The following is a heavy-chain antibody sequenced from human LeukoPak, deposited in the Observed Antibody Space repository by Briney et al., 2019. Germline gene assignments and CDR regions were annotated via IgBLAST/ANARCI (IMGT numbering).Heavy chain of an antibody. CDR2: ISGSGGST. D-gene: IGHD4-17*01. Sequence: PGGSLRLSCAASGFTFSSYAMSWVRQAPGKGLEWVSAISGSGGSTYYADSVKGRFTISRDNSKNTLYLQMNSLRAEDTAVYYCARDRYGDYLADLQGYYFDYWGQGTLVTVSS. J-gene: IGHJ4*02. CDR1: GFTFSSYA. CDR3: ARDRYGDYLADLQGYYFDY. V-gene: IGHV3-23*01.